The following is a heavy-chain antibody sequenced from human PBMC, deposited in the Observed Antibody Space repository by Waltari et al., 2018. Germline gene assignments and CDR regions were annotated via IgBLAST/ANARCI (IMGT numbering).Heavy chain of an antibody. J-gene: IGHJ5*02. CDR1: GYTFTGYY. V-gene: IGHV1-2*02. CDR2: INPNGGGT. Sequence: QVQLVQAGAEVKKPGASVQFSCKASGYTFTGYYMLWLRQAPAQGLAWMGWINPNGGGTNYAQKFQGRVTMTRDTSISTACLELSRLRSDDTAVYYCARVPSTYCSSTSCSWFGPWGQGTLVTVSS. D-gene: IGHD2-2*01. CDR3: ARVPSTYCSSTSCSWFGP.